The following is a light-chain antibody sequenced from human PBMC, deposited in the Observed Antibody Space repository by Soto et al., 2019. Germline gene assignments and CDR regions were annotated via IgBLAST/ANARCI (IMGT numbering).Light chain of an antibody. CDR3: SSYTRSRTYV. CDR2: EVT. CDR1: SSDVGAYNY. J-gene: IGLJ1*01. V-gene: IGLV2-14*01. Sequence: QAVVTQPASVSGSPGQSITISCTGTSSDVGAYNYVSWFQQHPGKAPKLLIYEVTNRPSGVSYRFSGSKSGSTASLTISGLQAEDEADYYCSSYTRSRTYVFGTGTKVTVL.